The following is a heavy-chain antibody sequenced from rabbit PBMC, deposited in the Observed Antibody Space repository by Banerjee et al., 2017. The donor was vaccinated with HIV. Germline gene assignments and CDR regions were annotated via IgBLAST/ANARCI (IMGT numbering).Heavy chain of an antibody. CDR2: IDTGTNGST. CDR1: GFSFSSSYY. J-gene: IGHJ4*01. D-gene: IGHD1-1*01. V-gene: IGHV1S45*01. Sequence: QEQLVESGGGLVKPGGTLTLTCTVSGFSFSSSYYMCWVRQAPGKGLEWIACIDTGTNGSTYYATWAKGRFTISKTSSTTVTLQMTSLTAADTATYFCARDNVGGGYYFNLWGPGTLVTVS. CDR3: ARDNVGGGYYFNL.